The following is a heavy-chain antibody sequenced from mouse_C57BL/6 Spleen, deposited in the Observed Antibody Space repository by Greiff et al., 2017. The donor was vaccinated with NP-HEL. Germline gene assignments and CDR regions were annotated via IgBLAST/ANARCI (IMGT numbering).Heavy chain of an antibody. CDR2: IYPGDGDT. D-gene: IGHD1-1*01. CDR3: ARHYGTSMDY. Sequence: VQLKQPGPELVKPGASVKISCKASGYAFSSSWMNWVKQRPGKGLEWIGRIYPGDGDTNYNGKFKGKATLTADKSSSTAYMQLSSLTSEDSAVYFCARHYGTSMDYWGQGTSVTVSS. V-gene: IGHV1-82*01. CDR1: GYAFSSSW. J-gene: IGHJ4*01.